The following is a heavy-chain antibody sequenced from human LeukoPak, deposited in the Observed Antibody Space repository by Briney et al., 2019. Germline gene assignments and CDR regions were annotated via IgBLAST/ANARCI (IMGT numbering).Heavy chain of an antibody. Sequence: AISGSGGSTYYADSVKGRFTISRDNSKNTLYLQMNSLRAEDTAVYYCAKEGRVHYYFDYWGQGTLVTVSS. J-gene: IGHJ4*02. CDR2: ISGSGGST. CDR3: AKEGRVHYYFDY. V-gene: IGHV3-23*01. D-gene: IGHD2-15*01.